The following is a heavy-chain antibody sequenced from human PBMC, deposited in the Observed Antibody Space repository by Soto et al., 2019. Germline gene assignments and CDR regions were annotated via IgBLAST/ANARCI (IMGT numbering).Heavy chain of an antibody. Sequence: QVQLVESGGGVVQPGRSLRLSCAASGFTFSSYGMHWVRQAPGKGLEWVAVISYDGSNKYYADSVKGRFTISRDNSKNTLDLQMNSLRAQDTAVYYCAKGRDSSSWYGVDYWGQGTLVTVSS. D-gene: IGHD6-13*01. V-gene: IGHV3-30*18. CDR1: GFTFSSYG. CDR3: AKGRDSSSWYGVDY. J-gene: IGHJ4*02. CDR2: ISYDGSNK.